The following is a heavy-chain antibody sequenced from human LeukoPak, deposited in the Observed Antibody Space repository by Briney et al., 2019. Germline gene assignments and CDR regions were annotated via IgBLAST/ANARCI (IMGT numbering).Heavy chain of an antibody. CDR2: IYYSGST. Sequence: SETLSLTCTVSGGSISSHYWSWIRQPPGKGLEWIGYIYYSGSTNYNPSLKSRVTISVDTSKNQFSLELTSVTAADTAVYYCARQVSAYYYGMDVWGQGTTVTVSS. CDR3: ARQVSAYYYGMDV. V-gene: IGHV4-59*08. J-gene: IGHJ6*02. CDR1: GGSISSHY.